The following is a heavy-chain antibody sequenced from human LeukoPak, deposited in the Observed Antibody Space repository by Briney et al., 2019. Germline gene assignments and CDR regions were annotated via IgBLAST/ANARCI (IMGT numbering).Heavy chain of an antibody. V-gene: IGHV1-69*04. CDR3: ARQGVAAAADY. D-gene: IGHD6-13*01. CDR2: IIPIFGIA. CDR1: GGTFSSYA. Sequence: GASVKVSCKASGGTFSSYAISWVRQAPGQGLEWMGRIIPIFGIANYAQKFQGRVTITADKSTSKAYMELSSLRSEDTAVYYCARQGVAAAADYWGQGTLVTVSS. J-gene: IGHJ4*02.